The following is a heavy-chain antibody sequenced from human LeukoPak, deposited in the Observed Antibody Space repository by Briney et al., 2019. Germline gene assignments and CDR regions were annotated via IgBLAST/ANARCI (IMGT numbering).Heavy chain of an antibody. J-gene: IGHJ3*01. D-gene: IGHD1-26*01. Sequence: GGSLRLSYVASGFTVSSYYMNWVRQAPGKGLEWVSVMYSGGGTHYADSVQGRFTLSRDNSKSALYLQMNTLRSEDTAVYYCARGMGAYDAFDVWGQGTMVTVSS. V-gene: IGHV3-66*01. CDR3: ARGMGAYDAFDV. CDR2: MYSGGGT. CDR1: GFTVSSYY.